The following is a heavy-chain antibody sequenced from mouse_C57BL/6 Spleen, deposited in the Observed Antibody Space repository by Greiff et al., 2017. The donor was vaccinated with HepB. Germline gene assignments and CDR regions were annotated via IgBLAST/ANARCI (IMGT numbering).Heavy chain of an antibody. Sequence: VHVKQSGPELVKPGASVKISCKASGYSFTDYNMNWVKQSNGKSLEWIGVINPNYGTTSYNQKFKGKATLTVDQSSSTAYMQLNSLTSEDSAVYYCARGGYDVYYAMDYWGQGTSVTVSS. CDR1: GYSFTDYN. CDR2: INPNYGTT. CDR3: ARGGYDVYYAMDY. V-gene: IGHV1-39*01. D-gene: IGHD2-2*01. J-gene: IGHJ4*01.